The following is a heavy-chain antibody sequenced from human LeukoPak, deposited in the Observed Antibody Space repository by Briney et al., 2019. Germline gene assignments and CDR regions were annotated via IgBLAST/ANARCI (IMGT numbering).Heavy chain of an antibody. CDR2: ISGSGGST. CDR1: GFRFSDYY. V-gene: IGHV3-23*01. CDR3: ATLSDGIAAAGTRNY. D-gene: IGHD6-13*01. Sequence: PGGSLRLSCAASGFRFSDYYMSWVRQAPGKGLEWVSVISGSGGSTNYADSVNGRFTISRDNSKNMLHLQMSSLRAEDTAVYYCATLSDGIAAAGTRNYWGQGTLVTVSS. J-gene: IGHJ4*02.